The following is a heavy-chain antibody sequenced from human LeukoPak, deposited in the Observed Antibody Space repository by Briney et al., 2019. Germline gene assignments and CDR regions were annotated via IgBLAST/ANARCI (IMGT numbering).Heavy chain of an antibody. CDR3: AGHHPRNTVDF. J-gene: IGHJ4*02. CDR2: ISDIGSI. V-gene: IGHV4-59*08. CDR1: GGSISSYY. Sequence: PSETLSLTCTVSGGSISSYYWSWIRQPPGKGLEWIAYISDIGSINYNPSLKSRVTISLETSKNQFSPKLSSVTAADTAVYYCAGHHPRNTVDFWGQGTLVTVSS. D-gene: IGHD2/OR15-2a*01.